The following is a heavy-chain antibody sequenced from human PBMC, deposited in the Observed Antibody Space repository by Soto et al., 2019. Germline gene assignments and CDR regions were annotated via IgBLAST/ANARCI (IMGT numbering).Heavy chain of an antibody. CDR2: IKEDGSEK. Sequence: PGGSLRLSCVASGFTFSTYWMSWVRQAPGKGLEWVANIKEDGSEKYYVDSVKGRFTISRDNAKNSLYLQMSSLRAEDTAVYYCVRDQGKNSGWFVWGQGTLVTVSS. V-gene: IGHV3-7*03. D-gene: IGHD6-19*01. CDR3: VRDQGKNSGWFV. CDR1: GFTFSTYW. J-gene: IGHJ4*02.